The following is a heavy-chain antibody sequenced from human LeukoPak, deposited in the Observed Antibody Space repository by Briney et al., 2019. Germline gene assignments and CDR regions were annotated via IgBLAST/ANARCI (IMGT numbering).Heavy chain of an antibody. D-gene: IGHD2-21*01. CDR1: GFACSSHF. Sequence: GGSLRISFAASGFACSSHFMSRVRQAPGKGLEWVSGISGSGGDTFYADSVRGQFTISRDNSKNTLYLQMSSLRAEDTAVYYCARTPPHDYGGPSHPYRGHGTPITVSS. J-gene: IGHJ4*01. CDR3: ARTPPHDYGGPSHPY. V-gene: IGHV3-23*01. CDR2: ISGSGGDT.